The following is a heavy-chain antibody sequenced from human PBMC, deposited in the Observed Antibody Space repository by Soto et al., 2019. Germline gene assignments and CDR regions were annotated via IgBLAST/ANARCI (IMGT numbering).Heavy chain of an antibody. D-gene: IGHD2-2*01. CDR1: GGTFSSYA. J-gene: IGHJ6*02. CDR3: ARRLVVTAAVVVSGMVV. V-gene: IGHV1-69*13. CDR2: IIPIFGTA. Sequence: GASVKVSCKASGGTFSSYAISWVRQAPGQGLEWMGGIIPIFGTANYAQKFQGRVTITADESTSTAYMELSSLRSEDTAVYYCARRLVVTAAVVVSGMVVWGQGTTVTVSS.